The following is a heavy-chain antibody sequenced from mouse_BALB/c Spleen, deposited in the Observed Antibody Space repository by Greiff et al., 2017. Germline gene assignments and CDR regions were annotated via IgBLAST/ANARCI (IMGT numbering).Heavy chain of an antibody. D-gene: IGHD1-1*01. Sequence: VQLQQSGPDLVKPGASVKISCQASGYSFTGYYMHWVKQSHGKSLEWIGRVNPNNGGTSYNQKFKGKDILTVDKSSSTAYMELRSLTAEDSAVYYCGISTVVATDYALDYWGQGTSVTVSS. CDR1: GYSFTGYY. CDR3: GISTVVATDYALDY. V-gene: IGHV1-26*01. J-gene: IGHJ4*01. CDR2: VNPNNGGT.